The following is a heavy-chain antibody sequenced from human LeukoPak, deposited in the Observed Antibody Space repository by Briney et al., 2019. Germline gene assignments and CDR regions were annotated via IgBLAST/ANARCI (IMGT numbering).Heavy chain of an antibody. CDR2: ISAYNGNT. CDR1: GGTFSSYA. D-gene: IGHD7-27*01. J-gene: IGHJ4*02. CDR3: AVGKVLEGWGYFDY. Sequence: GASVKVSCKASGGTFSSYAISWVRQAPGQGLEWMGWISAYNGNTNYAQKLQGRVTMTTDTSTSTAYMELRSLRSDDTAVYYCAVGKVLEGWGYFDYWGQGTLVTVSS. V-gene: IGHV1-18*01.